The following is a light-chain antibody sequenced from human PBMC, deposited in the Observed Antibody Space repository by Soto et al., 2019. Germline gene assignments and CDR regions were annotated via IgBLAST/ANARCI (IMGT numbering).Light chain of an antibody. CDR1: QHIRNW. V-gene: IGKV1-5*01. Sequence: IQMTHAPSTLSASLSDSVTITCRSSQHIRNWLACYQQKPGKAPNPLIYDASSLKSGVPARFSGSGSGTEFTLTISSLQPEDFATYFCQQGYSFAFTFGPGTKVDI. CDR3: QQGYSFAFT. J-gene: IGKJ3*01. CDR2: DAS.